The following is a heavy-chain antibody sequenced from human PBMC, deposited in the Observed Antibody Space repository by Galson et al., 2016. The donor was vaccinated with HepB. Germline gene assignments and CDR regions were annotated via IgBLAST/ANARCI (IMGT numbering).Heavy chain of an antibody. D-gene: IGHD5-18*01. Sequence: SETLSLTCAVSGDSISSTNWWSWVRQPPLKGLEWLGEIYHSARTNYNPSLRSRVSISVDKSKNQFSLKLNSVTTADTAVYFCARGGQDTEMVYNGFDPWGPGTLVTVSS. V-gene: IGHV4-4*02. J-gene: IGHJ5*02. CDR1: GDSISSTNW. CDR3: ARGGQDTEMVYNGFDP. CDR2: IYHSART.